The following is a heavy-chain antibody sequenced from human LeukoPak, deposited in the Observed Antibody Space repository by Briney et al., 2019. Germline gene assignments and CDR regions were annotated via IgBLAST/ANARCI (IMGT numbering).Heavy chain of an antibody. D-gene: IGHD6-6*01. J-gene: IGHJ6*03. CDR1: GYTFTGYY. V-gene: IGHV1-2*02. Sequence: ASVKVSCKASGYTFTGYYMHWVRQAPGQGLEWMGWINPNSGGTNYAQKFQGRVTMTRDTSISTAYIELSRLRSDDTAVYYGARDSSYDNYYYYMDVWGKGTTVTISS. CDR3: ARDSSYDNYYYYMDV. CDR2: INPNSGGT.